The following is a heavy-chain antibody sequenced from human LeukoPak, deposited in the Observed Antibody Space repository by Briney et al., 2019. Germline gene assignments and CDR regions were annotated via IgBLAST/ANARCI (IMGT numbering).Heavy chain of an antibody. CDR1: GFTFSSYS. D-gene: IGHD1-26*01. Sequence: PGGSRRLSCAASGFTFSSYSMNWVRQAPGKGLEWVSYITSSSSTIQYADSAKGRFTVSRDNAKNSLYLQMNSLRAEDTAVYYCARGTAYYVNDYWGQGALVTVSS. V-gene: IGHV3-48*01. J-gene: IGHJ4*02. CDR3: ARGTAYYVNDY. CDR2: ITSSSSTI.